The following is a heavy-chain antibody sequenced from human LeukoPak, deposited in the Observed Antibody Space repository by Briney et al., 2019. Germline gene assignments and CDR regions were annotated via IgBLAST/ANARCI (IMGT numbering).Heavy chain of an antibody. Sequence: SETLSLTCTVSDGTISSSSYYRGWIRQPPGKGLEWIGNIYYSGSTYYKSSLRSRVTMSLDTSNNQFSLKLRSVTAADTAVYYCARGPPHYYGSGTYFDYWGQGTLVIVSP. D-gene: IGHD3-10*01. CDR3: ARGPPHYYGSGTYFDY. CDR1: DGTISSSSYY. V-gene: IGHV4-39*07. J-gene: IGHJ4*02. CDR2: IYYSGST.